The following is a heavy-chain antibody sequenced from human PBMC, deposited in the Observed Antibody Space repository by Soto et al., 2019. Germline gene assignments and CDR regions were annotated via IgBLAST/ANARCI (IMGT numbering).Heavy chain of an antibody. CDR1: GFTFGDYA. V-gene: IGHV3-49*04. J-gene: IGHJ6*02. CDR3: TSLIGYSSSSSYYYGMDV. CDR2: IRSKAYGGTT. Sequence: LXLSCTASGFTFGDYAVSWGGQAPGKGLEWVGFIRSKAYGGTTEYAASVKGRFTISRDDSKSIAYLQMNSLKNEDTAVYYCTSLIGYSSSSSYYYGMDVWGQGTTVTVSS. D-gene: IGHD6-6*01.